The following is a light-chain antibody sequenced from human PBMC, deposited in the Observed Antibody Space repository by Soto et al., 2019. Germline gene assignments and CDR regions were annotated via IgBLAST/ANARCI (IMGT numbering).Light chain of an antibody. CDR1: SSDVGGYNY. V-gene: IGLV2-14*01. CDR3: SSYTSSTAYV. Sequence: QSVLTQPASVSGSPGQSITISCTGTSSDVGGYNYVSWYQLHPGKAPKLIIYEVSNRPSGVSNRFSGSKSGNTASLTISGLQAEDEADYYCSSYTSSTAYVFGTGTKV. J-gene: IGLJ1*01. CDR2: EVS.